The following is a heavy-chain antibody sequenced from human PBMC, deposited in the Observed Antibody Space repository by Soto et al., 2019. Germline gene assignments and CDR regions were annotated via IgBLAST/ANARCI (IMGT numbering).Heavy chain of an antibody. CDR1: GGSISSSTYY. CDR2: IFYSGAT. V-gene: IGHV4-39*01. Sequence: SETLSLTCTVSGGSISSSTYYWGWIRQPPGKGLEWIGNIFYSGATYYNPSLKSRVTVSVDTSKNQFSLKLSSVTAADTAVYYCASYGSGSYKYYFDSWGQGARVT. CDR3: ASYGSGSYKYYFDS. J-gene: IGHJ4*02. D-gene: IGHD3-10*01.